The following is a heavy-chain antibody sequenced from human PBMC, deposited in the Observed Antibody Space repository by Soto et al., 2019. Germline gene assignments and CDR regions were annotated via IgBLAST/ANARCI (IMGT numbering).Heavy chain of an antibody. J-gene: IGHJ3*02. V-gene: IGHV3-23*01. CDR2: ISSRIDFT. D-gene: IGHD6-19*01. CDR3: VREGFSSGKAGGFDI. CDR1: GFNFDNYV. Sequence: GGSLRLSCAASGFNFDNYVMTWVRQTPGKGLEWVSTISSRIDFTLYAESVKGRFTISRDNSKDTLYVDMNSLRADDTAVYFCVREGFSSGKAGGFDIWGQGTLVTVSS.